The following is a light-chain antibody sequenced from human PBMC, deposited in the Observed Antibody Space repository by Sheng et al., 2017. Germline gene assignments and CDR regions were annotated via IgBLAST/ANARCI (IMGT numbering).Light chain of an antibody. CDR3: LQYGTSPYT. Sequence: EIVLTQSPGTLSLSPGERATLFCRASQSVSPYLAWFQQKPGQTPRLLXYDASSKATGIPDRFSASGSGTDFTLTISGLEPEDSAIYYCLQYGTSPYTFGQGTKLEIK. CDR2: DAS. CDR1: QSVSPY. V-gene: IGKV3-20*01. J-gene: IGKJ2*01.